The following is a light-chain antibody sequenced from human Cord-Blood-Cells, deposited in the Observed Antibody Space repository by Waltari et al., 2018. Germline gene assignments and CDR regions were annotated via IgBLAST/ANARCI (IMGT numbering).Light chain of an antibody. V-gene: IGKV1-5*03. CDR2: KAS. CDR1: QSISSW. J-gene: IGKJ4*01. Sequence: DIQMTQSPSTLSASVGDRVTIPCRASQSISSWLAWYQQKPGKAPKLLIYKASSLESGVPSRFSGSGSGTEFTLTISSLQPDDFATYYCQQYNTPLTFGGGTKVEIK. CDR3: QQYNTPLT.